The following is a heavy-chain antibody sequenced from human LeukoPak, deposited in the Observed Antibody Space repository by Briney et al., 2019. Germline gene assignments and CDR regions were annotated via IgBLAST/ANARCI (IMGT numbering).Heavy chain of an antibody. CDR2: IYSGGST. D-gene: IGHD6-19*01. J-gene: IGHJ3*02. CDR1: GFTVSSNY. CDR3: ARYSSGWYSNDHDAFDI. V-gene: IGHV3-53*01. Sequence: GGSLRLSCAASGFTVSSNYMSWVRQAPGKGLEWVSIIYSGGSTFYADSVKGRFTISRDNAKNTLYLQVNSLRAEDTAVYYCARYSSGWYSNDHDAFDIWGQGTMVTVSS.